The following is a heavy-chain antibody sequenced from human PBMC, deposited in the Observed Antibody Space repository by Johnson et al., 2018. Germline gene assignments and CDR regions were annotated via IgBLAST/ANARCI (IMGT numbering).Heavy chain of an antibody. CDR1: GGSISSYY. D-gene: IGHD3-10*01. V-gene: IGHV4-59*08. CDR3: ARRVVGARPYLGWFDP. J-gene: IGHJ5*02. CDR2: IFSSGNT. Sequence: QVQLVESGPGLVKPSETLSLTCTVSGGSISSYYWSWIRQPPGKGLEWIGYIFSSGNTNYNPSLKSRVIISIDTSKNQFSLKLSSVTAADTAVYYCARRVVGARPYLGWFDPWGQGTLVTVSS.